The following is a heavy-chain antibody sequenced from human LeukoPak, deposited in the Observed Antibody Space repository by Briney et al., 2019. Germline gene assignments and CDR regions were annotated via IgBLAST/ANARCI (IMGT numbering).Heavy chain of an antibody. D-gene: IGHD3-16*02. CDR1: GFTFSSYS. CDR3: ARDIVIPTSGSLDY. V-gene: IGHV3-21*01. J-gene: IGHJ4*02. CDR2: ISRSSSYI. Sequence: GGSLRLSCAASGFTFSSYSMNWVRQAPGKGLEWVSSISRSSSYIYYADSVKGRFTISRDNAKNSLYLQMNSLRAEDTAVYYCARDIVIPTSGSLDYWGQGTLVTVSS.